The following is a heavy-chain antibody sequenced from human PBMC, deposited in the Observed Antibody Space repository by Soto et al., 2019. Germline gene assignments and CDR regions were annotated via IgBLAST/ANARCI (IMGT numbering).Heavy chain of an antibody. J-gene: IGHJ6*02. CDR2: IWYDGSNK. CDR1: GFTFSSYG. CDR3: ARDQGGCDSLTGDYYYGMDV. Sequence: QVQLVESGGGVVQPGRSLRLSCAASGFTFSSYGMHWVRQAPGKGLEWVAVIWYDGSNKYYADSVKGRFTISRDNSKNTLYLQMNSLRAEDTAVYYCARDQGGCDSLTGDYYYGMDVWGQGTTVTVSS. D-gene: IGHD3-9*01. V-gene: IGHV3-33*01.